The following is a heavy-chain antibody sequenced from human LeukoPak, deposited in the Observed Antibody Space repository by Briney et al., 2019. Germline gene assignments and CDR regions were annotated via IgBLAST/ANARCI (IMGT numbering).Heavy chain of an antibody. CDR3: ARLLGDLWSGYGPYYYMDV. Sequence: GASVKVSCKASGYTFTSYDINWVRQATGQGLEWMGWMNPNSGNTGYAQKFQGRVTMTRNTSISTAYMELSSLRSEDTAVYYCARLLGDLWSGYGPYYYMDVWGKGTTVTVSS. CDR2: MNPNSGNT. V-gene: IGHV1-8*01. D-gene: IGHD3-3*01. J-gene: IGHJ6*03. CDR1: GYTFTSYD.